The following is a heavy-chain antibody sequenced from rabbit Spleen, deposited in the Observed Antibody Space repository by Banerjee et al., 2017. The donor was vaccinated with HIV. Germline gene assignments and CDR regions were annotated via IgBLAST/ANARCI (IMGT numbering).Heavy chain of an antibody. V-gene: IGHV1S45*01. J-gene: IGHJ6*01. D-gene: IGHD7-1*01. CDR1: GFSFSSSFD. CDR3: ASAPADHGYWGAYKL. Sequence: QEQLVESGGGLVKPGASLTLTCTASGFSFSSSFDMSWVRQAPGKGLEWIACIDAGSSGFTYFATWAKGRFIISKTSSTTVTLQMTSLTAADTATYFCASAPADHGYWGAYKLWGPGTLVTVS. CDR2: IDAGSSGFT.